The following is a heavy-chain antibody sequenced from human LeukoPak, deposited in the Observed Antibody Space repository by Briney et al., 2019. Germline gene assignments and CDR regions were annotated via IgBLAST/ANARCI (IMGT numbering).Heavy chain of an antibody. J-gene: IGHJ4*02. D-gene: IGHD1-26*01. CDR1: GYSISSDYF. CDR2: IYLIGST. CDR3: ARLIVGSPYYFDY. V-gene: IGHV4-38-2*01. Sequence: TSXXLSLTCAVSGYSISSDYFWGWRRQPPGEGVEWFWSIYLIGSTYYNPSLTHRLTMSIHTSKNQFSLNLSSVTAADTAVYYCARLIVGSPYYFDYWGQGTLVTVSS.